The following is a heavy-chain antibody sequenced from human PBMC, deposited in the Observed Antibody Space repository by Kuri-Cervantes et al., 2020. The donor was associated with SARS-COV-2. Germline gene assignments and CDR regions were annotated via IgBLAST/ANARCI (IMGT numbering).Heavy chain of an antibody. V-gene: IGHV4-34*01. CDR1: GGSFSGYY. Sequence: SETLSLTCAVYGGSFSGYYWSWIRQPPGKGLEWIGEVNHSGSTSYNPSLKSRVTISVDTSKNQFSLKLSSVTAADTAVYYCARSRRVWFDPWGQGTLVTVSS. J-gene: IGHJ5*02. CDR2: VNHSGST. CDR3: ARSRRVWFDP. D-gene: IGHD1-14*01.